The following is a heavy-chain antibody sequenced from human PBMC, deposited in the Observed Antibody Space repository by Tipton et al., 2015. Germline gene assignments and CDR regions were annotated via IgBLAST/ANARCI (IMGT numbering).Heavy chain of an antibody. D-gene: IGHD3-22*01. CDR3: ARPGSGYYPMGRVGY. J-gene: IGHJ4*02. CDR2: IYPGDSDT. V-gene: IGHV5-51*01. CDR1: GYSFTTYW. Sequence: QLVQSGAEVKKPGESLKISCEASGYSFTTYWIGWVRQMPGKGLEWMGIIYPGDSDTRYSPSFQGQVTISADKSISTAYLQWSSLKASDTAMYYCARPGSGYYPMGRVGYWGQGTLVTVSS.